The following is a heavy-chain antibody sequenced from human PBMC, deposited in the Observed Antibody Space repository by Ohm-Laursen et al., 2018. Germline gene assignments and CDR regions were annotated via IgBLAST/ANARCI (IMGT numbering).Heavy chain of an antibody. V-gene: IGHV3-74*01. CDR2: INSDGSSI. J-gene: IGHJ4*02. Sequence: SLRLSCTASGFTFSNYWMHWVRQAPGKGLVWVSRINSDGSSISYADSVKGRFTISRDNAKNTLDLQMNSLRAEDTALYYCAKDYHYDILTGINYWGQGTLVTVSS. CDR1: GFTFSNYW. CDR3: AKDYHYDILTGINY. D-gene: IGHD3-9*01.